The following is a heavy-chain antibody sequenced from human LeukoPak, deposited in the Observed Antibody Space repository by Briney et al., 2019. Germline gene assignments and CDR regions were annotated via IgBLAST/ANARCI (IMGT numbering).Heavy chain of an antibody. D-gene: IGHD1-26*01. CDR1: GFTFSSYG. J-gene: IGHJ4*02. CDR2: IRYDGSNK. Sequence: GGSLRLSCAASGFTFSSYGMHWVRQAPGKGLEWVAFIRYDGSNKYYADSVKGRFTISRDNSKNTLYLQMNSLRAEDTAVYYCAKEDRDSGNPGWFDYWGQGTLVTVSS. CDR3: AKEDRDSGNPGWFDY. V-gene: IGHV3-30*02.